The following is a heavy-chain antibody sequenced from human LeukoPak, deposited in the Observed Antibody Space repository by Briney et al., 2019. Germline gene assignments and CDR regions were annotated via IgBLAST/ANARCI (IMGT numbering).Heavy chain of an antibody. CDR1: GGSITTYY. V-gene: IGHV4-4*07. J-gene: IGHJ6*03. CDR2: IYTSGST. D-gene: IGHD2-2*01. Sequence: PSETLSLTCTVSGGSITTYYWTWIRQPAGKGLEWIGRIYTSGSTNYNPSLKSRVTMSVDTSKNQFSLKLSSVTAADTAVYYCARGLSSPLGYYYYYYMDVWGKGTTVTVSS. CDR3: ARGLSSPLGYYYYYYMDV.